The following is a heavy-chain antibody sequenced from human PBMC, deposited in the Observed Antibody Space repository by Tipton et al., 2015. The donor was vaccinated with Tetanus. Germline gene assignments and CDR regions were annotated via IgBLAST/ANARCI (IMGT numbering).Heavy chain of an antibody. D-gene: IGHD1-1*01. CDR1: GFTFKSYT. CDR2: ISGSRLTP. J-gene: IGHJ4*02. CDR3: AQREESLSQKLC. Sequence: SLRLSCTASGFTFKSYTLNWVRQAPGNGLEWVAAISGSRLTPYYADSVKGRFTISRDNSKNTLSLQLNSLRADDTAVYYCAQREESLSQKLCWGQGTLVTVSS. V-gene: IGHV3-23*01.